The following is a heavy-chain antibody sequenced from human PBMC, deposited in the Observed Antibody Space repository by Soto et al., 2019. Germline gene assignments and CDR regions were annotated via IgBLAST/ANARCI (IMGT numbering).Heavy chain of an antibody. D-gene: IGHD2-2*01. Sequence: QVQLVQSGAEVKKPGSSVKVSCKASGGTFSSYTISWVRQAPGQGLEWMGRIIPILGIANYAQKFQGRVTITADKSTSTAYLELSSLRSEDTAVYYCASLYCSSTSCPYGMDVWGQGTTVTVS. CDR2: IIPILGIA. J-gene: IGHJ6*02. CDR3: ASLYCSSTSCPYGMDV. CDR1: GGTFSSYT. V-gene: IGHV1-69*02.